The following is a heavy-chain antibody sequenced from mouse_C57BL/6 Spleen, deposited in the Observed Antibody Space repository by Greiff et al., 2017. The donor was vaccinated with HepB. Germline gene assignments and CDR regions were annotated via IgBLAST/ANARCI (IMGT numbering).Heavy chain of an antibody. V-gene: IGHV1-52*01. Sequence: QVQLKQPGAELVRPGSSVKLSCKASGYTFTSYWMHWVKQRPIQGLEWIGNIDPSDSETHYNQKFKDKATLTVDKSSSTAYMQLSSLTSEDSAVYYCARSYGSSPWYFDYWGQGTTLTVSS. D-gene: IGHD1-1*01. J-gene: IGHJ2*01. CDR2: IDPSDSET. CDR3: ARSYGSSPWYFDY. CDR1: GYTFTSYW.